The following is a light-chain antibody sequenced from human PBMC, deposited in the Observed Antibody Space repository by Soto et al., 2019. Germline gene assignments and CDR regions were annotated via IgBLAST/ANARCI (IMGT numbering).Light chain of an antibody. CDR3: GTWDSSLWV. CDR2: DNN. J-gene: IGLJ2*01. V-gene: IGLV1-51*01. Sequence: QPVLTQPPSVSAAPGQKVTISCSGSSSNIGNNYVSWYQQLPGTAPKLLIYDNNKRPSGIPDRFSGSKSGTSATLGITGLQTGDEADYYCGTWDSSLWVFGGGTKVTVL. CDR1: SSNIGNNY.